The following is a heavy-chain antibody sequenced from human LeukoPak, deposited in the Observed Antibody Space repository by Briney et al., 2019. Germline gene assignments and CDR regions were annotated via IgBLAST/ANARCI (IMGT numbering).Heavy chain of an antibody. D-gene: IGHD1-26*01. CDR1: GYTFTSYD. CDR3: ARVWYSGSLQYFQH. Sequence: GASVKVSCKASGYTFTSYDINWVRQAPGQGLEWMGWMNPNSGNTGYAQKFQGRVTITRNTSISTAYMELSSLRSEDTAVYYCARVWYSGSLQYFQHWGQGTLVTVSS. CDR2: MNPNSGNT. V-gene: IGHV1-8*03. J-gene: IGHJ1*01.